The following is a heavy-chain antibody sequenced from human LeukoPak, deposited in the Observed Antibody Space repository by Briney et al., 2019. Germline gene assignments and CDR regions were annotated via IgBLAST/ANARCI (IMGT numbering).Heavy chain of an antibody. D-gene: IGHD3-22*01. Sequence: SETLSLTCTVSGGPMSSYYWTWIRQPAGKGLEWIGRMYTSGSTYYNPSLKSRVTISADTSKNQFSLKLSSVTAADTAVYYCARARITMIVVVIPDAFDIWGQGTMVTVSS. CDR1: GGPMSSYY. V-gene: IGHV4-4*07. CDR2: MYTSGST. CDR3: ARARITMIVVVIPDAFDI. J-gene: IGHJ3*02.